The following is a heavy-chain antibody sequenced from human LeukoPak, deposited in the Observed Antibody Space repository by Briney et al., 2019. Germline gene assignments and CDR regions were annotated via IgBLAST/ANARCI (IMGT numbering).Heavy chain of an antibody. CDR1: GFSLSDAW. CDR2: LKPKTEGGTT. V-gene: IGHV3-15*01. CDR3: SQLSRGY. D-gene: IGHD1-1*01. Sequence: GGSLTLSCAASGFSLSDAWMSWVRQAPGKGLECVGRLKPKTEGGTTDYTEPVNDRFSVLRDDSNNTMYLEMKNLKTEDTGLYYCSQLSRGYWGQGTQVTVSS. J-gene: IGHJ4*02.